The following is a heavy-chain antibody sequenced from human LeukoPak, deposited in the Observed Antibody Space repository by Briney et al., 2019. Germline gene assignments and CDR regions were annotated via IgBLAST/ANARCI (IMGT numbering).Heavy chain of an antibody. CDR2: ISWNSGSI. J-gene: IGHJ4*02. V-gene: IGHV3-9*01. CDR1: GFTFDDYA. CDR3: AKARRSFYSSSSFDY. D-gene: IGHD6-6*01. Sequence: PGRSLRLSCAASGFTFDDYAMPWVRHAPGKGLEWVSGISWNSGSIGYADSVKGRFTISRDNAKNSLYLQMNSLRAEDTALYYCAKARRSFYSSSSFDYWGQGTLVTVSS.